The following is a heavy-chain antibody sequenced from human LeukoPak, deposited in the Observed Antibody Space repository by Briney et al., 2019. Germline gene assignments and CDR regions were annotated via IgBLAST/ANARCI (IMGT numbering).Heavy chain of an antibody. CDR1: SGSFSGYY. CDR3: ARGGRLRGLT. D-gene: IGHD1-26*01. J-gene: IGHJ5*02. V-gene: IGHV4-34*01. CDR2: INHSGST. Sequence: SETLSLTCAVYSGSFSGYYWSWIRQPPGKGLEWIGEINHSGSTNYNPSLKSRVTISVDTSKNQFSLKLSSVTAADTAVYYCARGGRLRGLTWGQGTLVTVSS.